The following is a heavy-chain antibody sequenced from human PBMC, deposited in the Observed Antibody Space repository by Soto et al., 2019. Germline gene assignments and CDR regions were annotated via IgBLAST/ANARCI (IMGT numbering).Heavy chain of an antibody. CDR2: LYHIGST. Sequence: SETLSLTCAVSGYSISSGNYCAWIRQPPGRGLEWIGSLYHIGSTHYNTSLKSRVTISVDTSKNHFSLELSSVTAADTAIYYCRSSTSCYDESCVDVWGQGTMVTVSS. D-gene: IGHD2-2*01. J-gene: IGHJ6*02. V-gene: IGHV4-38-2*01. CDR1: GYSISSGNY. CDR3: RSSTSCYDESCVDV.